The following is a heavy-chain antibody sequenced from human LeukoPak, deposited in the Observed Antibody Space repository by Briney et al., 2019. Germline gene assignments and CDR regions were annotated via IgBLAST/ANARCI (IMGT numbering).Heavy chain of an antibody. D-gene: IGHD6-19*01. J-gene: IGHJ4*02. V-gene: IGHV3-48*03. Sequence: GGSLRLSCAASGFTFSNYEMNWVRQAPGKGLEWVSYISRSSGSSIYYADSVKGRFTISRDNAKNSLYLQMNSLRAEDTAVYYCARGMYSSVWGFDYWGRGILVTVSS. CDR3: ARGMYSSVWGFDY. CDR1: GFTFSNYE. CDR2: ISRSSGSSI.